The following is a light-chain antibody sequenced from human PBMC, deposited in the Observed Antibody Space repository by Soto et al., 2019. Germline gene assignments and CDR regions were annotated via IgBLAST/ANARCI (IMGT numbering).Light chain of an antibody. V-gene: IGKV3-20*01. J-gene: IGKJ2*01. CDR2: GAS. CDR3: QNYGSSPAHP. Sequence: ELVLTQSPGTLSLSPGERATLSCRASQSVKSTYLAWYQKKPGQAPRLLIYGASSMATGITDRFSGSGSGTDFTLTISRLEAEDFAVYYCQNYGSSPAHPVGQGPKLEIK. CDR1: QSVKSTY.